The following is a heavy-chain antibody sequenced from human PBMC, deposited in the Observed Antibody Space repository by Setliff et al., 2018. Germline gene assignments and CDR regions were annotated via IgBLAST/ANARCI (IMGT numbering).Heavy chain of an antibody. D-gene: IGHD1-26*01. CDR3: ARKGISALSGAFDM. CDR1: GGSISSGDYY. CDR2: IYSSGST. Sequence: SETLSLTCTVSGGSISSGDYYWSWIRQPPGKGLEWIGYIYSSGSTYYNPSLKSRVSISVDTSKNQFSLKLSSVTAAETAVYYCARKGISALSGAFDMWGQGTMVTVSS. J-gene: IGHJ3*02. V-gene: IGHV4-30-4*08.